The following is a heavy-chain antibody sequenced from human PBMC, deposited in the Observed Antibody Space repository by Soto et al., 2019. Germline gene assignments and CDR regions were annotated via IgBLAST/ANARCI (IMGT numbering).Heavy chain of an antibody. J-gene: IGHJ4*02. Sequence: PSETLSLTCTVSGDSISSGAYYWSWIRQHPGKGLEWIGFVYYSGSAYYSPSLQSRVTISVDTSKNQFSLKMTSVTAADTAVYYCARDPNTVFYIWGQGTPVTVSS. V-gene: IGHV4-31*03. CDR2: VYYSGSA. CDR3: ARDPNTVFYI. CDR1: GDSISSGAYY. D-gene: IGHD3-3*01.